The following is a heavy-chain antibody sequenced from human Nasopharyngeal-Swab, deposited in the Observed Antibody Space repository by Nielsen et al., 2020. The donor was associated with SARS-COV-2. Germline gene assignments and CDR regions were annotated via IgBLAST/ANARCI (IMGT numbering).Heavy chain of an antibody. CDR3: ANAYCGGDCYSHDYYYYYGMDV. CDR1: GFTVSSNY. V-gene: IGHV3-23*01. J-gene: IGHJ6*02. Sequence: GGSLRLSCAASGFTVSSNYMSWVRQAPGKGLEWVSAISGSGGSTYYADSVKGRFTISRDNSKNTLYLQMNSLRAEDTAVYYCANAYCGGDCYSHDYYYYYGMDVWGQGTTVTVSS. D-gene: IGHD2-21*02. CDR2: ISGSGGST.